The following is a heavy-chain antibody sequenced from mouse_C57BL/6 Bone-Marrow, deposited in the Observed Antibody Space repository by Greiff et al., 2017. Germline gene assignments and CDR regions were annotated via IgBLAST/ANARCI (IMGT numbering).Heavy chain of an antibody. CDR1: GYTFTGYC. V-gene: IGHV1-58*01. CDR3: AVSPHFDY. Sequence: EVKLVGSGADLVRPGCSVKISCTTSGYTFTGYCINWVKQRPGQGLEWVGYIYIGNGYTEYIETFKGHATLTSDTSSSILYMQLSSLTSEDSASYFCAVSPHFDYWGQGTTLTVSS. CDR2: IYIGNGYT. J-gene: IGHJ2*01.